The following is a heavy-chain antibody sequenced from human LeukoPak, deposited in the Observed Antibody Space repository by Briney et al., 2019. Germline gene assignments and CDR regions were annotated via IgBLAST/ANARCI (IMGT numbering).Heavy chain of an antibody. CDR3: ARGRGWTGYYFDY. V-gene: IGHV4-34*01. J-gene: IGHJ4*02. CDR2: INHSGST. D-gene: IGHD2-15*01. CDR1: GGSFSGYY. Sequence: PSETLSLTCAVYGGSFSGYYWRWIRQPPGKGLEWIGEINHSGSTNYNPSLKSRVTISVDTSKNQLSLKLSSVTAADTAVYYCARGRGWTGYYFDYWGQGTLVTVSS.